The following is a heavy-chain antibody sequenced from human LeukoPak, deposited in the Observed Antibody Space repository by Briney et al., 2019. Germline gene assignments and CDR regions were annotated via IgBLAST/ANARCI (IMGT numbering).Heavy chain of an antibody. Sequence: GGSLRLSCAASGFTFSSYAMHWVRQAPGKGLEWVAVISYDGSNKYYADSVKGRFTISRDNSKNTLYLQMNSLRAEDTAVYYCASITIFGVVIPELDYWGQGTLVTVS. CDR3: ASITIFGVVIPELDY. CDR2: ISYDGSNK. CDR1: GFTFSSYA. V-gene: IGHV3-30-3*01. J-gene: IGHJ4*02. D-gene: IGHD3-3*01.